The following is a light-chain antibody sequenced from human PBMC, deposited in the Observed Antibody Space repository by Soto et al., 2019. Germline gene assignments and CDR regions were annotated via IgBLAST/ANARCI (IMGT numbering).Light chain of an antibody. Sequence: DIQMTQSPSSLSASVGDRVTITCQASQDISNYLNWYQQKPGKAPKLLIYAASNLETGVPSRFSGSGSWTDFTFTISSLQPEDIATYYCQQYDNLPFTFGPGTKVDFK. CDR2: AAS. CDR1: QDISNY. V-gene: IGKV1-33*01. CDR3: QQYDNLPFT. J-gene: IGKJ3*01.